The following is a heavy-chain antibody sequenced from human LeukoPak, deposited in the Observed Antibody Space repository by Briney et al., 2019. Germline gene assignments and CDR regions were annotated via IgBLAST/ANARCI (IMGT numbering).Heavy chain of an antibody. Sequence: GGSLRLSCAASGFSFSNYGMHWVRQAPGKGLEWVAFIRYDGSNKYYADSVKGRFTISRDNSKNTLYLQMNSLRAEDTAVYYCAKGFYIVEVPAAHPYSDYWGQGTLVTVSS. J-gene: IGHJ4*02. D-gene: IGHD2-2*01. V-gene: IGHV3-30*02. CDR1: GFSFSNYG. CDR3: AKGFYIVEVPAAHPYSDY. CDR2: IRYDGSNK.